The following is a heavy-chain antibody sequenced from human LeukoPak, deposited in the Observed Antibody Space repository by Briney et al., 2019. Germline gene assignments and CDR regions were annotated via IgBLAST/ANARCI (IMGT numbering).Heavy chain of an antibody. CDR3: ASRAHCSGGSCYGNWFDP. CDR1: GASISSHY. Sequence: SETLSLTCTVSGASISSHYWSWIRQSPGKGLEWIGYISYSGITNYNPSLKSRVTISVDTSKNHFSLRLSSVTAADTAVYYCASRAHCSGGSCYGNWFDPWGQGALVTVSS. CDR2: ISYSGIT. D-gene: IGHD2-15*01. V-gene: IGHV4-59*11. J-gene: IGHJ5*02.